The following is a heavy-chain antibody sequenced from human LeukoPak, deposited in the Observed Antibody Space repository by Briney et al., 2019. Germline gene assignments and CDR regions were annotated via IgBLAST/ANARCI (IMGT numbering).Heavy chain of an antibody. D-gene: IGHD1-14*01. V-gene: IGHV5-51*01. CDR1: GYIFTSYW. Sequence: GASLQISCKGSGYIFTSYWIGWVRQLPGKGLEWMGIIYPGDSDTRYSPSFQGQVTISADKSISTAYLQWSSLKASDTAMYYCARQGDRTTPGAFDIWGQGTMVTVSS. CDR2: IYPGDSDT. J-gene: IGHJ3*02. CDR3: ARQGDRTTPGAFDI.